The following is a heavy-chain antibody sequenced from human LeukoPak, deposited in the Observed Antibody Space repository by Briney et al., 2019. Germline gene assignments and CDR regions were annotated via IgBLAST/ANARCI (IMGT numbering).Heavy chain of an antibody. CDR1: GFTFSSYG. Sequence: GGSLRLSCAASGFTFSSYGMHWVRQAPGKGLEWVSAISGSGGSTYYADSVKGRFTISRDNSKNTLYLQMNSLRAEDTAVYYCAKEVGRDGYNPWYFDLWGRGTLVTVSS. CDR2: ISGSGGST. V-gene: IGHV3-23*01. CDR3: AKEVGRDGYNPWYFDL. D-gene: IGHD5-24*01. J-gene: IGHJ2*01.